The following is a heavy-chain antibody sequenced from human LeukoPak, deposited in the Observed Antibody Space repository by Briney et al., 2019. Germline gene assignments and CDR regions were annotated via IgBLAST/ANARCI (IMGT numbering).Heavy chain of an antibody. V-gene: IGHV3-33*01. J-gene: IGHJ4*02. CDR1: GFTFSSYG. CDR3: ARDPLGYCSGGSCYPFDY. Sequence: GGSLRLSCAASGFTFSSYGMHWVRQAPGKGLEWVAVIWYGGSNKYYADSVKGRFTISRDNSKNTLYLQMNSLRAEDTAVYYCARDPLGYCSGGSCYPFDYWGQGTLVTVSS. CDR2: IWYGGSNK. D-gene: IGHD2-15*01.